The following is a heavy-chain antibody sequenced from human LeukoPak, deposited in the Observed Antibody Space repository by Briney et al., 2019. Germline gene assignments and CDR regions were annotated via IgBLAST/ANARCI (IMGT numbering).Heavy chain of an antibody. J-gene: IGHJ4*02. CDR3: AKDAYDFWSGYPDY. D-gene: IGHD3-3*01. CDR1: GFTFSSYW. V-gene: IGHV3-30*18. CDR2: MSYYEGDK. Sequence: PGGSLRLSCAASGFTFSSYWMSWVRQAPGKGLEWVAAMSYYEGDKHYADSVKGRFTISIDNSKNMLYLQMDSLRAEDTAVYYCAKDAYDFWSGYPDYWGQGTLVTVSS.